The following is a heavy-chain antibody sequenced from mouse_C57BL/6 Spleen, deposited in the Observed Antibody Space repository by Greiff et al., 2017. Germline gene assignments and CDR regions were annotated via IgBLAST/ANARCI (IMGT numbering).Heavy chain of an antibody. CDR3: ARGDSNDWYFDV. V-gene: IGHV1-47*01. CDR1: GYTFTTYP. Sequence: QVQLKESGAELVKPGASVKMSCKASGYTFTTYPIEWMKQNPGKSLEWIGNFHPYNDDTKYNEKFKGKATLTVEKSSSTVYLELSRLTSDDSAVYYCARGDSNDWYFDVWGTGTTVTVSS. J-gene: IGHJ1*03. D-gene: IGHD2-5*01. CDR2: FHPYNDDT.